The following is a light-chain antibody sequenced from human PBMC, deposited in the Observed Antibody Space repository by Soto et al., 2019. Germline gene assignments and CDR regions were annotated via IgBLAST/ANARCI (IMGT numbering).Light chain of an antibody. CDR2: SNN. J-gene: IGLJ3*02. Sequence: QSVLTQPPSASGTPGQRVTISCSGSSSNIGSNTVNWYQQLPGTAPKLLIYSNNQRPSGVPDRFSGSQSRTSGTLAISGLQSEDEADYYCAAWDDSLSVWVFGGGTKLTVL. CDR3: AAWDDSLSVWV. V-gene: IGLV1-44*01. CDR1: SSNIGSNT.